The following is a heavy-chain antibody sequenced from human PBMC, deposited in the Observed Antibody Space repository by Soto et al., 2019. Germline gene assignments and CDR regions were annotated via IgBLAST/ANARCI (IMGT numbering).Heavy chain of an antibody. J-gene: IGHJ4*02. Sequence: SETLSLTCTVSGGSISSSSYYWGWIRQPPGKGLEWIGSIYYSGSTYYNPSLKSRVTISVDTSKNQFSLKLSSVTAADTAVYYCARGTVYSNYYFDYWGQGTLVTVSS. V-gene: IGHV4-39*01. CDR3: ARGTVYSNYYFDY. D-gene: IGHD4-4*01. CDR1: GGSISSSSYY. CDR2: IYYSGST.